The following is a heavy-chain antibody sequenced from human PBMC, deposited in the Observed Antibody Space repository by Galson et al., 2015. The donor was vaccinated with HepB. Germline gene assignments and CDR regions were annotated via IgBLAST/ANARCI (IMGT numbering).Heavy chain of an antibody. CDR2: VSASGGST. V-gene: IGHV3-23*01. J-gene: IGHJ4*02. CDR1: GFTFSNYA. CDR3: AKESVPVQVARRTSFDY. Sequence: SLRLSFAASGFTFSNYAMSWVRQAPGKGLEWVATVSASGGSTFYADSVKGRFTISRDNSKNTLYVQMNSLTDEDTAVYYCAKESVPVQVARRTSFDYWDQGILVTV. D-gene: IGHD1-1*01.